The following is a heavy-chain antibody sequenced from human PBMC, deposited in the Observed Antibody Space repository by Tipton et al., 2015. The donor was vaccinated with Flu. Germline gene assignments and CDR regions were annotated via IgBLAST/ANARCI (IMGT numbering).Heavy chain of an antibody. Sequence: TLSLTCTISGHSISSDYYWGWIRQPPGKGLEWIGSVSHSGITYYEPSPKSRVTISLDTFQNQFSLKLISVTAADTAVYYCSRSTYYYGSGSSDYWGQGILVAVSS. J-gene: IGHJ4*02. CDR2: VSHSGIT. CDR1: GHSISSDYY. D-gene: IGHD3-10*01. CDR3: SRSTYYYGSGSSDY. V-gene: IGHV4-38-2*02.